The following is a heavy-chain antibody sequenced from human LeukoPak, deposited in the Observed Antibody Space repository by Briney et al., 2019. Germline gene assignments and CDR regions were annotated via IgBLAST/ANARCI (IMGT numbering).Heavy chain of an antibody. CDR2: INPNSGGT. D-gene: IGHD1-1*01. J-gene: IGHJ5*02. Sequence: ASVKVSCKASGYTFTGYYMHWVRQAPGQGLEWMGWINPNSGGTNYAQKFQGRVTMTRDTSISTAYMELSRLRSDDTAVYYCARQLEATSWFDPWGQGTLVTVSS. CDR3: ARQLEATSWFDP. V-gene: IGHV1-2*02. CDR1: GYTFTGYY.